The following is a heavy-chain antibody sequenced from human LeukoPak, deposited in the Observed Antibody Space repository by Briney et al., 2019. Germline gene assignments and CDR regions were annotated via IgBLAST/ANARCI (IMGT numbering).Heavy chain of an antibody. D-gene: IGHD3-22*01. Sequence: GGSLRLSCAASGFTLNNYAMSWVRQAPGKGLEWVSATSSSDAGTYHADSVRGRFTISRDNSKNTLYLQMNSLRAEDTAVYYCAKDLGFRYYYDSSGFDYWGQGTLVTVSS. J-gene: IGHJ4*02. V-gene: IGHV3-23*01. CDR1: GFTLNNYA. CDR2: TSSSDAGT. CDR3: AKDLGFRYYYDSSGFDY.